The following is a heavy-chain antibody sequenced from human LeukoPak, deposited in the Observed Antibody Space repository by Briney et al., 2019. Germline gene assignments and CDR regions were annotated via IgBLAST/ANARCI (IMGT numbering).Heavy chain of an antibody. Sequence: SQTLSLTCAISGVSVSSNSAAWNWIRQSPSRGLEWLGRTYYRSKWDNDPAVSVKTRITINTNTSKNQFSLQLNSLTPEDTAVYYWAYRYFGWLLRRREYFDYWGQGTLVTVSS. J-gene: IGHJ4*02. CDR1: GVSVSSNSAA. CDR3: AYRYFGWLLRRREYFDY. CDR2: TYYRSKWDN. V-gene: IGHV6-1*01. D-gene: IGHD3-9*01.